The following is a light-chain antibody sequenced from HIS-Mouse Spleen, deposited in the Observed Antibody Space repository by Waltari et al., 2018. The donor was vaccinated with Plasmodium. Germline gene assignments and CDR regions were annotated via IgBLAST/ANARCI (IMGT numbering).Light chain of an antibody. CDR1: ALPQKY. CDR2: EDS. J-gene: IGLJ3*02. Sequence: SYELTQPPSVSVSPGQTAGITCPGDALPQKYAYWYQEKSGQAPVLVIYEDSKRPSGPLERSSGSSSGTMASLTSSGAHVEDEDDYYCYSTDSSGNHRVFGGGTKLTV. V-gene: IGLV3-10*03. CDR3: YSTDSSGNHRV.